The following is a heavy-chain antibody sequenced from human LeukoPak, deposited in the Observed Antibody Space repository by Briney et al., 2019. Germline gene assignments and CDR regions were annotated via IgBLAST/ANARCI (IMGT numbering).Heavy chain of an antibody. CDR2: IIPIFGTA. V-gene: IGHV1-69*05. Sequence: GSSVKVTCKASGGTFSSYAISWVRQAPGQGLEWMGRIIPIFGTANSAQKFQGRVTITTDESTNTAYMELSSLRSEDTAVYYCATTDYYGSGSYHDYWGQGTLVTVSS. CDR1: GGTFSSYA. J-gene: IGHJ4*02. CDR3: ATTDYYGSGSYHDY. D-gene: IGHD3-10*01.